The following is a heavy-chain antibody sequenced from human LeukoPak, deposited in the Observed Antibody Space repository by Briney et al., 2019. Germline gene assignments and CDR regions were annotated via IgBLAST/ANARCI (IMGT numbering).Heavy chain of an antibody. Sequence: KPGGSLILSCAASGLPFTSVWMSWVRQAPGKGLEWIARIKAKTEGGTTDYAAPVKGRFSISRDDSRNTLYLEMNSLKTEDTAVYYCASHSSYWLLGYWGQGTLVSVSS. D-gene: IGHD6-19*01. CDR1: GLPFTSVW. CDR2: IKAKTEGGTT. V-gene: IGHV3-15*01. CDR3: ASHSSYWLLGY. J-gene: IGHJ4*02.